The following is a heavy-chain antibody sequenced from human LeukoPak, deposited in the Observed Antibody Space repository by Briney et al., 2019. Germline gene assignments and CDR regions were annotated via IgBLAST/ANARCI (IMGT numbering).Heavy chain of an antibody. CDR3: ARQDIVVVPAAIAFYFDY. CDR2: ISSSGSTI. CDR1: GFTFSDYY. D-gene: IGHD2-2*01. Sequence: PGGSLRLSCAASGFTFSDYYMSWIRQAPGKGLEWVSYISSSGSTIYYADAVKGRFTISRDNAKNSLYLQMNSLRAEETAVYYCARQDIVVVPAAIAFYFDYWGQGTLVTVSS. J-gene: IGHJ4*02. V-gene: IGHV3-11*01.